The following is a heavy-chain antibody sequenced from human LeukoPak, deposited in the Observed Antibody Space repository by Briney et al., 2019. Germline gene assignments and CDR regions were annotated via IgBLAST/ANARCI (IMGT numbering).Heavy chain of an antibody. CDR3: ARDPEGLRFGLKYGMDV. Sequence: GGCLRLGCGAYGFTFSSYRINSGRQAPGKGLEWVSSSSSRSSYIYSADPVKGRFTISRDNAQNSLYLQMTSLRADDTAVYYCARDPEGLRFGLKYGMDVWGQGTTVTVSS. D-gene: IGHD5-12*01. V-gene: IGHV3-21*01. CDR2: SSSRSSYI. J-gene: IGHJ6*02. CDR1: GFTFSSYR.